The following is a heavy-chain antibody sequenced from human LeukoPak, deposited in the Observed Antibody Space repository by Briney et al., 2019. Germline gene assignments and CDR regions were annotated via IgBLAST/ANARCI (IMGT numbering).Heavy chain of an antibody. J-gene: IGHJ4*02. CDR1: GFTFSSYS. Sequence: QSGGSLRLSCAASGFTFSSYSMNWVRQAPGKGLEWVSYISSSSSTIYYADSVKGRFTISRDNAKNSLYLQMNSLRAEDTAVYYCARLSRYDYFDYWGQGTLVTVSS. CDR3: ARLSRYDYFDY. CDR2: ISSSSSTI. D-gene: IGHD2-15*01. V-gene: IGHV3-48*04.